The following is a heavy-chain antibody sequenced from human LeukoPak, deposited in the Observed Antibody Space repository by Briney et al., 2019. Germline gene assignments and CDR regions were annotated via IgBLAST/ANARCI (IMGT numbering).Heavy chain of an antibody. D-gene: IGHD2-21*02. J-gene: IGHJ4*02. CDR2: STASGATS. CDR3: MKGDIEVVTAVWAD. Sequence: GGSLRVSCAASGFAFSNCAMSWVRQARGRGLLCVSASTASGATSYSAASVRGRFSISRDNSMNALYLAVSTVRADDTAVYYCMKGDIEVVTAVWADWGQGILVTVSS. V-gene: IGHV3-23*01. CDR1: GFAFSNCA.